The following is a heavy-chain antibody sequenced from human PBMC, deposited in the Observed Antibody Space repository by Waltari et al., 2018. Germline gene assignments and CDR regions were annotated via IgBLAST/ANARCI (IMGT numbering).Heavy chain of an antibody. CDR1: GYTFTSYD. V-gene: IGHV1-8*01. D-gene: IGHD3-22*01. Sequence: QVQLVQSGAEVKKPGASVKVSCKASGYTFTSYDINWVRQATGQGLEWMGWMNPNSGNTGYAQKFQGRVTISRDNAKNSLYLQMNSLRAEDTAVYYCARDASRSGYSTALPGYWGQGTLVTVSS. J-gene: IGHJ4*02. CDR2: MNPNSGNT. CDR3: ARDASRSGYSTALPGY.